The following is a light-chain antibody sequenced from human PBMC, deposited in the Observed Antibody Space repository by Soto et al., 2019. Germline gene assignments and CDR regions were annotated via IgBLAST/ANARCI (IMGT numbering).Light chain of an antibody. Sequence: QSALTQPASVSGSPGQSITISCSGTSSNIGGYNVVSWYQQHPGKAPKVIVYEGIKRPSGVSDRFSGSTSGSTASLTISGLRAGNEVEYYCCSFGGATTYVFGSGPNLTAL. V-gene: IGLV2-23*01. CDR2: EGI. CDR1: SSNIGGYNV. J-gene: IGLJ1*01. CDR3: CSFGGATTYV.